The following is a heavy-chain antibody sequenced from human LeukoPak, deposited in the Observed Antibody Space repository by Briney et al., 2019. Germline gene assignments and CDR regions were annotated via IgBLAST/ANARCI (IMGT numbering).Heavy chain of an antibody. Sequence: GRSLRLSCAASGCTFSRFGMHWVRQAPGKGLEWVAVIWYDGSNKYYADSVKGRFTISRDNSKNTLYLEMNSLRAEDTAVYYCARDYYYDSSGYWDYYFDYWGQGTLVSVSS. V-gene: IGHV3-33*01. J-gene: IGHJ4*02. CDR2: IWYDGSNK. D-gene: IGHD3-22*01. CDR3: ARDYYYDSSGYWDYYFDY. CDR1: GCTFSRFG.